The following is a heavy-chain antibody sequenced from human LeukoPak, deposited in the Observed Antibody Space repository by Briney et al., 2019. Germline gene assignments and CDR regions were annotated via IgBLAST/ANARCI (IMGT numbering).Heavy chain of an antibody. D-gene: IGHD2-2*01. CDR2: ISGSGGST. Sequence: GGSLRPSCAASGFTFSNAWMSWVRQAPGKGLEWVSAISGSGGSTYYADSVKGRFSISRDNSKNTLYLQLNSLRAEDTAVYYCAKEKAGYCSSTSCFDGYDYWGQGTLVTVSS. CDR1: GFTFSNAW. CDR3: AKEKAGYCSSTSCFDGYDY. J-gene: IGHJ4*02. V-gene: IGHV3-23*01.